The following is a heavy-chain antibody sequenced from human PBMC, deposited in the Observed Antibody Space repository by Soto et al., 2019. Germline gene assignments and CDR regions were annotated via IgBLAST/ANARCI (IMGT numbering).Heavy chain of an antibody. CDR1: GGTFSSYT. V-gene: IGHV1-69*02. D-gene: IGHD2-2*01. Sequence: ASVKVSCKASGGTFSSYTISWVRQAPGQGLEWMGRIIPILGIANYAQKFQGRVTITADKSTSTAYMELSSLRSEDTAVYYCARVSCSSTSCYVGWFDPWGQGTLVTVSS. J-gene: IGHJ5*02. CDR2: IIPILGIA. CDR3: ARVSCSSTSCYVGWFDP.